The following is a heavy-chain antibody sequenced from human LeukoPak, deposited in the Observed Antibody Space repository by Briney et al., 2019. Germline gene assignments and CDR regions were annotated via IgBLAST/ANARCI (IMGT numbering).Heavy chain of an antibody. D-gene: IGHD4-17*01. V-gene: IGHV1-8*01. J-gene: IGHJ4*02. Sequence: GASVKVSCKASGYTFTSFDINWVRQATGQGLEWMGWMNHNSGNTGSAQKFQGRITMTRNTSITTAYMELSSLRSEDTAVYYCARGNKDYGDYARGLSDYWGQGTLVTVSS. CDR3: ARGNKDYGDYARGLSDY. CDR2: MNHNSGNT. CDR1: GYTFTSFD.